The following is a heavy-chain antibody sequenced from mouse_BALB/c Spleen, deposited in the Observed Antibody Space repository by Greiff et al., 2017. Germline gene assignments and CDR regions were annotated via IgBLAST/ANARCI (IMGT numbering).Heavy chain of an antibody. CDR2: IYPGSGNT. V-gene: IGHV1-77*01. D-gene: IGHD1-1*02. CDR1: GYTFTDYY. J-gene: IGHJ1*01. Sequence: VQLQQSGAELARPGASVKLSCKASGYTFTDYYINWVKQRTGQGLEWIGEIYPGSGNTYYNEKFKGKATLTADKSSSTAYMQLSSLTSEDSAVYFCAIWGWTHWYFDVWGAGTTVTVSS. CDR3: AIWGWTHWYFDV.